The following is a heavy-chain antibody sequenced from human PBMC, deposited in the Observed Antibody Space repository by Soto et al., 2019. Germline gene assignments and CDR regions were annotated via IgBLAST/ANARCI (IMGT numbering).Heavy chain of an antibody. V-gene: IGHV4-31*03. CDR1: GGSITSGGYY. CDR3: ARSVFT. Sequence: QVQLQESGPVLVKPSQTLSLTCTVSGGSITSGGYYWSWIRQHPGKGLEWIGYIYYSGFTYYNPSLTSRVTISVGTSKNQFSLKLSSVTAACTAVYSFARSVFTWGQGTLVTFSS. D-gene: IGHD3-10*02. J-gene: IGHJ5*02. CDR2: IYYSGFT.